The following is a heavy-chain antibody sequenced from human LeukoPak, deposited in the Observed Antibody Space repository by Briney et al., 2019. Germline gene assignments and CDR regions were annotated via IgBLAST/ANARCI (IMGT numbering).Heavy chain of an antibody. J-gene: IGHJ5*02. D-gene: IGHD1-7*01. Sequence: GASVKVSCKASGDTFSSYSISWVRQAPGQGLEWMGVIIPMFGTTTYAQRFQGRVTITADKSTSTAYMELSSLRSEDTAVYYCARDSYRTRNYNWFDPWGQGTLVTVSS. CDR1: GDTFSSYS. CDR3: ARDSYRTRNYNWFDP. V-gene: IGHV1-69*06. CDR2: IIPMFGTT.